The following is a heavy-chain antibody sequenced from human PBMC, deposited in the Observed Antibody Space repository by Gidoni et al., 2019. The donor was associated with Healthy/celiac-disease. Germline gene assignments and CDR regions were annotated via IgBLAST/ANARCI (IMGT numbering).Heavy chain of an antibody. J-gene: IGHJ4*02. V-gene: IGHV3-9*01. CDR3: AKSPGRDGYFDY. D-gene: IGHD2-15*01. CDR2: ISWNSGSI. CDR1: GFTFDDYA. Sequence: EVQLVESGGGLVQPGRSLRLSCAASGFTFDDYAMHWVRQAPGKGLEWVSGISWNSGSIGYADSVKGRFTISRDNAKNSLYLQMNSLRAEDTALYYCAKSPGRDGYFDYWGQGTLVTVSS.